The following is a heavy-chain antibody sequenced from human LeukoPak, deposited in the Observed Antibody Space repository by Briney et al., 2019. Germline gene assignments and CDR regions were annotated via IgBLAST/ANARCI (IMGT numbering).Heavy chain of an antibody. CDR1: GFTLSDYY. D-gene: IGHD3-22*01. V-gene: IGHV3-11*01. CDR2: ISSSGSVI. J-gene: IGHJ6*02. Sequence: NPGGSLRLSCAASGFTLSDYYMSWIRQAPGKGLEWLSYISSSGSVIQYADSVKGRFTVSRDNAKNSLYLQMNSLRAEDTAVYYCARRPALYDSSGYSQAYGMDVWGQGTTVTVSS. CDR3: ARRPALYDSSGYSQAYGMDV.